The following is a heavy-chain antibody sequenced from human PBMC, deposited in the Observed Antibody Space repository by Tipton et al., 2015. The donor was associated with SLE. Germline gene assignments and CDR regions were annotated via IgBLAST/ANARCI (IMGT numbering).Heavy chain of an antibody. Sequence: SLRLSCAVSGFTFSNYGMHWVRQAPGKGLEWVAFIRYDGSNKYYADSVKGRFTISRDNSKNTLYLQMNSLRAEDTAVYYCAREFLNPVTTVHYYFDLWGRGTLVTVSS. J-gene: IGHJ2*01. V-gene: IGHV3-30*02. CDR1: GFTFSNYG. CDR3: AREFLNPVTTVHYYFDL. D-gene: IGHD4-11*01. CDR2: IRYDGSNK.